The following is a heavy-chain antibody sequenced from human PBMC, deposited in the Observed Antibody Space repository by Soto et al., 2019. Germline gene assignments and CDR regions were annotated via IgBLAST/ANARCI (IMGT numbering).Heavy chain of an antibody. CDR1: GFTFSSYG. Sequence: PGGSLRLSCAASGFTFSSYGMHWVRQAPGKGLEWVAVIWYDGSNKYYADSVKGRFTISRDNSKNTLYLQMNSLRAEDTAVYYCARTSSRPIKYSSSWYFGSDYWGQGTLVTVSS. J-gene: IGHJ4*02. D-gene: IGHD6-13*01. CDR2: IWYDGSNK. CDR3: ARTSSRPIKYSSSWYFGSDY. V-gene: IGHV3-33*01.